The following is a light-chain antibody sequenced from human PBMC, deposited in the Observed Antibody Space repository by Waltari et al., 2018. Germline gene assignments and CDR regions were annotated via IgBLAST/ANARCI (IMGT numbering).Light chain of an antibody. Sequence: DIQKTQSPSSLSASIGDRVTITCRDSENIGSYLNWAQQRTGEAPKLLIYATSTLQTEVPSRFSGSGSRTDFTLTISSLQPEDFATYYCQHTFETPYSFGQGTKLESK. CDR3: QHTFETPYS. J-gene: IGKJ2*01. V-gene: IGKV1-39*01. CDR1: ENIGSY. CDR2: ATS.